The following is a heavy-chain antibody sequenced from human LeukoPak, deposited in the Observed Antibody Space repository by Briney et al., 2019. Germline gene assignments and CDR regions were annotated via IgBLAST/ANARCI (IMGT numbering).Heavy chain of an antibody. Sequence: ASVKVSCKASGGTFSSYAINWVRQAPGQGLEWMGGIIPIFGTANYAQKFQGRVTTTADESTSTAYMELSSLRYEDTAVYYCARLTNYYDTKYFDYWGQGTLVTVSS. CDR1: GGTFSSYA. CDR2: IIPIFGTA. V-gene: IGHV1-69*13. D-gene: IGHD3-22*01. CDR3: ARLTNYYDTKYFDY. J-gene: IGHJ4*02.